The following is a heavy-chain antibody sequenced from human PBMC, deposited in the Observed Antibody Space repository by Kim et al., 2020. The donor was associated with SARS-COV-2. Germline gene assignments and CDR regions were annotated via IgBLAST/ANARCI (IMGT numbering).Heavy chain of an antibody. CDR1: GFTFSSYA. D-gene: IGHD6-13*01. V-gene: IGHV3-30*04. CDR3: ARDQSRKYSSSCLSY. Sequence: GGSLRLSCAASGFTFSSYAMHWVRQAPGKGLEWVAVISYDGSNKYYADSVKGRFTISRDNSKNTLYLQMNSLRAEDTAVYYCARDQSRKYSSSCLSYWG. J-gene: IGHJ4*01. CDR2: ISYDGSNK.